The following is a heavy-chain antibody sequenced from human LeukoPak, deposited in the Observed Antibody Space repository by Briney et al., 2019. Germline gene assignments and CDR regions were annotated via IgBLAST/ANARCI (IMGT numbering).Heavy chain of an antibody. CDR3: ARDLVDSSGYSYYFDY. Sequence: PGGSLRLSCAASGFTVSSNYMSWVRQAPGEGLEWVSVIYSGGSTYYADSVKGRFTISRDNSKNTLYLQMNSLRAEDTAVYYCARDLVDSSGYSYYFDYWGQGTLVTVSS. J-gene: IGHJ4*02. V-gene: IGHV3-66*02. D-gene: IGHD3-22*01. CDR1: GFTVSSNY. CDR2: IYSGGST.